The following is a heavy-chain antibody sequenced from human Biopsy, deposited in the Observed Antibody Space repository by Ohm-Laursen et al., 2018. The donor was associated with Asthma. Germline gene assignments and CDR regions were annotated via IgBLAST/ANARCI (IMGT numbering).Heavy chain of an antibody. CDR1: EGSINNFY. CDR2: VYYSGST. J-gene: IGHJ4*02. D-gene: IGHD2-21*02. CDR3: ARGVDRVTGLLDHFDS. V-gene: IGHV4-59*07. Sequence: SDTRSLTYTSAEGSINNFYWSWIRQPPGKRLESIGHVYYSGSTNYNPSLKSRVTISIDASKNQFSLKLTSVTAADTAVYYCARGVDRVTGLLDHFDSWGQGTLVTVSS.